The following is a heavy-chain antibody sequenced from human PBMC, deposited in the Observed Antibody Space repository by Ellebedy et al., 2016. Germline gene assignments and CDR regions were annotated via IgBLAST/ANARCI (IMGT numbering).Heavy chain of an antibody. D-gene: IGHD2-15*01. J-gene: IGHJ5*02. CDR3: ARGVGSGWFDP. Sequence: GGSLRLSCVATGLTFGHYAMSWVRQAPGKGLECVSTITCNADNTYYADSVKGRFTISRDNSKNTLYLQMNSLRAEDTAVYYCARGVGSGWFDPWGQGTLVTVSS. CDR2: ITCNADNT. V-gene: IGHV3-23*01. CDR1: GLTFGHYA.